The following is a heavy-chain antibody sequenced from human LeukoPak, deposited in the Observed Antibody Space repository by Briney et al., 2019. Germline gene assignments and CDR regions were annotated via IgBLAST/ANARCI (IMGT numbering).Heavy chain of an antibody. J-gene: IGHJ4*02. D-gene: IGHD1-26*01. Sequence: SETLSLTCTVSDGFISSSSYYWGWIRQPPGKGLEWIGTIYYSGSTYYNRSLKSPLTISLETSNNQFSLKLSSVTAADTAVYYCARDRYSGSGVFDYWGQGTLVTVSS. V-gene: IGHV4-39*07. CDR3: ARDRYSGSGVFDY. CDR2: IYYSGST. CDR1: DGFISSSSYY.